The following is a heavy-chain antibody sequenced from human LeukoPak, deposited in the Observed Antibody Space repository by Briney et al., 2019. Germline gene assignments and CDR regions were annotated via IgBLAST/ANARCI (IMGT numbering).Heavy chain of an antibody. Sequence: GGSLRLSCAVSGFTFNIYYMSWIRQAPGKGLEWISYIGLHGYPLDYADSVKGRFTISRGNAQNSLYLDMSSLRAEDTAVYYCARKDFSSGSFTYWGQGTLVTVSS. J-gene: IGHJ4*02. D-gene: IGHD3-22*01. CDR1: GFTFNIYY. CDR2: IGLHGYPL. V-gene: IGHV3-11*04. CDR3: ARKDFSSGSFTY.